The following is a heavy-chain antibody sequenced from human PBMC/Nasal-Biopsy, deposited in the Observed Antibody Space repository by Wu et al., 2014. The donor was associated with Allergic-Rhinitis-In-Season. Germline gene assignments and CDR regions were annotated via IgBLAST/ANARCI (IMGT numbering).Heavy chain of an antibody. CDR2: IDGDGDK. D-gene: IGHD1-14*01. Sequence: TFSGFSLTSSAMRVNWIRPAPGKALEWLARIDGDGDKFYNTSLKTRLTISKDTSKNQVVLTMTNMDPVDTATYYCARMGITINHAFDIWGQGTMVTVSS. V-gene: IGHV2-70*04. J-gene: IGHJ3*02. CDR3: ARMGITINHAFDI. CDR1: GFSLTSSAMR.